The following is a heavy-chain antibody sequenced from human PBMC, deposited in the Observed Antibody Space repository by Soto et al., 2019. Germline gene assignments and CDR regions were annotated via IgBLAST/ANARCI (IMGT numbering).Heavy chain of an antibody. V-gene: IGHV1-69*13. J-gene: IGHJ4*02. CDR2: IIPIFGTA. Sequence: ASVKVSCKASGGTFSSYAISWVRQAPGQGLEWMGGIIPIFGTANYAQKFQGRVTITADESTSTAYMELSSLRSEDTAGYYCARGNRGYSYGYGLYFDYWGQGTLVTVSS. CDR3: ARGNRGYSYGYGLYFDY. CDR1: GGTFSSYA. D-gene: IGHD5-18*01.